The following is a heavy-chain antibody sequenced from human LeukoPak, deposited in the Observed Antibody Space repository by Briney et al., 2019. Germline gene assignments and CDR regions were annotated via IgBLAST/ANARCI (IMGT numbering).Heavy chain of an antibody. CDR2: IYYSGST. V-gene: IGHV4-59*01. CDR3: ARDYSVDSSGSITRGY. J-gene: IGHJ4*02. Sequence: SETLSLTCTVSGGSISSYYWSWIRQPPGKGLEWIGYIYYSGSTNYNPSLKSRVTISVDTSKNQFSLKLSSVTAADTAVYYCARDYSVDSSGSITRGYWGQGTLVTVSS. D-gene: IGHD3-22*01. CDR1: GGSISSYY.